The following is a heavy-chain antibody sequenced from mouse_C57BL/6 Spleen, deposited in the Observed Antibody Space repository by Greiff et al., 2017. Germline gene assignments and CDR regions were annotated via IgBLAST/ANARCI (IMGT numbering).Heavy chain of an antibody. CDR2: INPSTGGT. V-gene: IGHV1-42*01. D-gene: IGHD1-1*01. CDR3: ATTGDDYFDY. Sequence: EVQLQQSGPELVKPGASVKISCKASGYSFTGYYMNWVKQSPEKSLEWIGEINPSTGGTTYNQKFKAKATLTVDKSSSTAYMQLKSLTSEDSAVYYCATTGDDYFDYWGQGTTLTVSS. CDR1: GYSFTGYY. J-gene: IGHJ2*01.